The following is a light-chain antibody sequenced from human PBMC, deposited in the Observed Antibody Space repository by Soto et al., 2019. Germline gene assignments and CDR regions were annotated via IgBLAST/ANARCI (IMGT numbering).Light chain of an antibody. CDR2: GAS. CDR3: QQYNSAPFP. V-gene: IGKV1-27*01. J-gene: IGKJ3*01. CDR1: QGISNF. Sequence: DIQMTQSPSSLSGFVGDTVTITCRASQGISNFLAWYQQRPGKAPKLLIYGASTLQSGAPFRISGGGSGTDFTLTISSLQPEDVATYYCQQYNSAPFPFGPGTTVDIK.